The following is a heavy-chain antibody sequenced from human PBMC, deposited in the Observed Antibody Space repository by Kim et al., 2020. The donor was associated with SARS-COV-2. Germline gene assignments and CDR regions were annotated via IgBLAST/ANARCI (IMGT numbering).Heavy chain of an antibody. V-gene: IGHV3-7*01. J-gene: IGHJ4*02. CDR1: GFTFSSYW. Sequence: GGSLRLSCAASGFTFSSYWMSWVRQAPGKGLEWVANIKQDGSERYYVDSVKGRFTISRDNAKNSLYLQMNSLRAEDTAVYYCARPTWSQWLAHYDYWGQGTLVTVSS. CDR2: IKQDGSER. CDR3: ARPTWSQWLAHYDY. D-gene: IGHD6-19*01.